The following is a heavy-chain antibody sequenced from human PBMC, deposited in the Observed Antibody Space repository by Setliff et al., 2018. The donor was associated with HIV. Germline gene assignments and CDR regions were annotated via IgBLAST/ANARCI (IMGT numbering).Heavy chain of an antibody. D-gene: IGHD4-4*01. Sequence: PSETLSLTCSVSGDSVSSHYWSWIRQTPEKGLEWIAYMYHSGSTIYSPSLRSRVALSMDTSKNQFSLRLSSVTAADTAIYYCARADSRRGAGYQYMDVWGKGTTVTVSS. CDR3: ARADSRRGAGYQYMDV. CDR1: GDSVSSHY. V-gene: IGHV4-59*08. J-gene: IGHJ6*03. CDR2: MYHSGST.